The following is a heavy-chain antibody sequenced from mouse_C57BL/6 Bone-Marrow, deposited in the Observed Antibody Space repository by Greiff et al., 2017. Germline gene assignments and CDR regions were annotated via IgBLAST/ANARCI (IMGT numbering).Heavy chain of an antibody. CDR3: ARQRSYDDGWFAY. CDR2: ISSGGSYT. V-gene: IGHV5-6*02. D-gene: IGHD2-4*01. CDR1: GFTFSSYG. J-gene: IGHJ3*01. Sequence: EVMLVESGGDLVKPGGSLKLSCAASGFTFSSYGMSWVRQTPDKRLEWVATISSGGSYTYYPDSVKGRFTISRDNAKNTLYLQMSSLKSEDTAMYYCARQRSYDDGWFAYWGQGTLVTVSA.